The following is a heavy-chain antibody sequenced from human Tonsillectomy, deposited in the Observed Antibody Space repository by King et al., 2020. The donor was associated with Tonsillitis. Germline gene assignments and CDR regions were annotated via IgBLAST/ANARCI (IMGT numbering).Heavy chain of an antibody. Sequence: QLQESGPGLVKPSETLSLTCTVSGGSISTNTYYWDWVRQPPGKGWQWIGGIHYSGSTYYNPSLKSRVTLSVDSAKNQFSLELSSVTAADTAVYYCATLSGGYEYFQHWGQGTLVTFSS. CDR1: GGSISTNTYY. CDR2: IHYSGST. J-gene: IGHJ1*01. D-gene: IGHD3-22*01. CDR3: ATLSGGYEYFQH. V-gene: IGHV4-39*01.